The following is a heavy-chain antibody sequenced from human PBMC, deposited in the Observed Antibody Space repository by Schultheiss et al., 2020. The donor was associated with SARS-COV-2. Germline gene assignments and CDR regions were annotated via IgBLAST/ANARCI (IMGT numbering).Heavy chain of an antibody. CDR1: GDSISSYY. V-gene: IGHV4-34*01. CDR2: INHSGST. D-gene: IGHD1-1*01. Sequence: SETLSLTCTVSGDSISSYYWSWIRQPPGKGLEWIGEINHSGSTYYNPSLKSRVTISVDTSKNQFSLKLSSVTAADTAVYYCARGDWNDVGYWGQGTLVTVSS. CDR3: ARGDWNDVGY. J-gene: IGHJ4*02.